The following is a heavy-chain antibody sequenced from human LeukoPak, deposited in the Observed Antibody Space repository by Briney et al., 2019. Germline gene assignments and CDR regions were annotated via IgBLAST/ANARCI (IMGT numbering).Heavy chain of an antibody. D-gene: IGHD2-8*01. J-gene: IGHJ4*02. CDR1: GYSLTTFG. V-gene: IGHV1-18*01. CDR2: VSAPNGDT. CDR3: TRGSTIGVEYFDY. Sequence: GASVKVSCRASGYSLTTFGLTWVRQAPGQGLEWMGWVSAPNGDTNYAQNLQDRVTLTTDTSTNTAYMELRSLRSDDTAMYYCTRGSTIGVEYFDYWGQGTLVTVSS.